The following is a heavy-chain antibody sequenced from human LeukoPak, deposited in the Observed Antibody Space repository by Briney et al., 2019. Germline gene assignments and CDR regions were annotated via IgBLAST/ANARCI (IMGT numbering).Heavy chain of an antibody. CDR1: GGSISSGGYY. D-gene: IGHD1-14*01. CDR3: AREGRGPGYYYGMDV. Sequence: SETLSLTCTVSGGSISSGGYYWSWIRQHPGKGLEWIGYIYYSGSTYYNPSLKSRVTISVDTSKNQFSLKLSSVTAADTAVYYCAREGRGPGYYYGMDVWGQGTTVTVSS. CDR2: IYYSGST. J-gene: IGHJ6*02. V-gene: IGHV4-31*03.